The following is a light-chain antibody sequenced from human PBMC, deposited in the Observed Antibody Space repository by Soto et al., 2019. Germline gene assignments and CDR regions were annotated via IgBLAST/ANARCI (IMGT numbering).Light chain of an antibody. CDR1: ESVSSTY. Sequence: EIVLTQSPGTLSLSPGDRATLSCRASESVSSTYLAWYQQKPGQAPRLLIYGASSRASGIPDRFSGSGSGTDFTLTISRLEPEDFAXYYCQQYGSSPQDTFGGGTKVEIK. CDR2: GAS. V-gene: IGKV3-20*01. J-gene: IGKJ4*01. CDR3: QQYGSSPQDT.